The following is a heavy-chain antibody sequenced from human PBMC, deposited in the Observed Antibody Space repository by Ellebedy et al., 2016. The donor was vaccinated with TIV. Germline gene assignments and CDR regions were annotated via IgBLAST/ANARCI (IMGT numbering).Heavy chain of an antibody. J-gene: IGHJ6*03. CDR1: GFTFRSND. CDR2: IGTATDT. D-gene: IGHD6-6*01. V-gene: IGHV3-13*01. CDR3: ARDASLGYYYYYMDV. Sequence: GGSLRLXCAASGFTFRSNDMHWVRQAPGKGLEWVSAIGTATDTYYSDSVKGRFTISRDNAENSLYLQMNSLRAEDTAVYYCARDASLGYYYYYMDVWGKGTTVTVAS.